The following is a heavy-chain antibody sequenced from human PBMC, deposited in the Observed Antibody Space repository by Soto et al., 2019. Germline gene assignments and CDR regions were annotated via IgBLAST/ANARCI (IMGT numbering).Heavy chain of an antibody. V-gene: IGHV4-30-4*01. CDR2: IYYSGST. CDR1: GGSISSGDYY. J-gene: IGHJ4*02. CDR3: ARETTLNAYFDY. D-gene: IGHD4-4*01. Sequence: SETLSLTCTVSGGSISSGDYYWSWVRQPPGKGLEWIGYIYYSGSTYYNPSLKSRVTISVDTSKNQFSLKLTSVTAADTAVYYCARETTLNAYFDYWGRGTLVTVSS.